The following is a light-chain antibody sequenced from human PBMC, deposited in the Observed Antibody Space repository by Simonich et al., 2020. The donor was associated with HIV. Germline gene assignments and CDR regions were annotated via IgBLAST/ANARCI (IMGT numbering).Light chain of an antibody. Sequence: EIVLTQSPDLQSVTPKEKVTITCRASQSIGSSLHWYQQKPGQSPNLLIKYASQSISGVPSRFTGIGSGTDFTLTINSLEAEDATTYYCHQSSSLPFTFGPGTKVDIK. CDR2: YAS. J-gene: IGKJ3*01. CDR1: QSIGSS. CDR3: HQSSSLPFT. V-gene: IGKV6-21*02.